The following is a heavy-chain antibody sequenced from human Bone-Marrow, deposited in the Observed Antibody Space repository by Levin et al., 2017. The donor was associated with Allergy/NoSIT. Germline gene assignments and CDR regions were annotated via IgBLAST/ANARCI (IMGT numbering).Heavy chain of an antibody. Sequence: AGGSLRLSCAVYGGSFSGYYWSWIRQPPGKGLEWIGEINHSGSTNYNPSLKSRVTISVDTSKNQFSLKLSSVTAADTAVYYCARGYSSGWYPTRGENGYFQHWGQGTLVTVSS. D-gene: IGHD6-19*01. J-gene: IGHJ1*01. CDR3: ARGYSSGWYPTRGENGYFQH. CDR2: INHSGST. CDR1: GGSFSGYY. V-gene: IGHV4-34*01.